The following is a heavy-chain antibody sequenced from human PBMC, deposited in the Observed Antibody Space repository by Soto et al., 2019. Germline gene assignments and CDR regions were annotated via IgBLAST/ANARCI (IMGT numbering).Heavy chain of an antibody. Sequence: VQLLESGGDLVQPGGSLRLSCVASGFILNNYAMSWVRQAPGKGLEWVSTIGGTDGDSDGVPWYEDSVKGRFTISRDSDANPLFLHMDNLSADEAALYYCVKRGRNWGAFDFWGQGTTVVVSS. CDR2: IGGTDGDSDGVP. V-gene: IGHV3-23*01. CDR1: GFILNNYA. D-gene: IGHD7-27*01. J-gene: IGHJ3*01. CDR3: VKRGRNWGAFDF.